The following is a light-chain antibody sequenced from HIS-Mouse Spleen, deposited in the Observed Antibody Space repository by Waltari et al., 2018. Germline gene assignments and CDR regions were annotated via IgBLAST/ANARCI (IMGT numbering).Light chain of an antibody. CDR2: RNN. Sequence: QSVLTQPPSASGTPGQRVTISCSGSSSNIGSNYVYWYQQLPGTAPKLLIYRNNRRPSGVPDGFSGSKSGTSASLAISGLRSEDEADYYCAAWDDSLSGPVFGGGTKLTVL. V-gene: IGLV1-47*01. J-gene: IGLJ3*02. CDR1: SSNIGSNY. CDR3: AAWDDSLSGPV.